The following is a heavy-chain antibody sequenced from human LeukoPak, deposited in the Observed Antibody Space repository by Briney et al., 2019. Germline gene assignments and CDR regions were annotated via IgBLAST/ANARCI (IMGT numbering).Heavy chain of an antibody. J-gene: IGHJ4*02. CDR1: GFTFSSHG. CDR3: ARGSDCGSTSCYGLFDY. V-gene: IGHV3-33*01. Sequence: GGPLRLSCAASGFTFSSHGMHWVRQAPGKGLEWVATMTVDGSNKYYADSVKGRFTISRDNSQNTLYLQMNSLRAEDTALYYCARGSDCGSTSCYGLFDYWGQGTLVTVSS. D-gene: IGHD2-2*01. CDR2: MTVDGSNK.